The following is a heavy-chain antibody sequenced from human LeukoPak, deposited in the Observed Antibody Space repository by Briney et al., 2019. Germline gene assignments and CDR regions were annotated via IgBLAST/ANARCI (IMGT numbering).Heavy chain of an antibody. Sequence: GGSLRLSCAASRFTFSSYGMHWVRQAPGKGLEWMAFISYDGSNKYYADSVKGRFTISRDNSKNTLYLQMNSLRAEDTAVYYCARPYYYDSSGYYYAFDYWGQGTLVTVSS. J-gene: IGHJ4*02. CDR3: ARPYYYDSSGYYYAFDY. CDR2: ISYDGSNK. D-gene: IGHD3-22*01. V-gene: IGHV3-30*03. CDR1: RFTFSSYG.